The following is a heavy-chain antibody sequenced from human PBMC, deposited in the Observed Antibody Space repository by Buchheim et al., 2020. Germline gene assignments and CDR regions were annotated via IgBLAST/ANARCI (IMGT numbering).Heavy chain of an antibody. CDR2: IIPMLEIA. J-gene: IGHJ6*02. Sequence: QVQLVQSGAEVKKPGSSVKVSCKASGGTFSSHTISWVRQAPGQGLEWMGRIIPMLEIANYAQKFQGRVTITADKSTSTAYMELSSLRSEDTAVYYCAREAGPTATYYYGSGQPLDYYYGMDVWGQGTT. CDR3: AREAGPTATYYYGSGQPLDYYYGMDV. D-gene: IGHD3-10*01. CDR1: GGTFSSHT. V-gene: IGHV1-69*08.